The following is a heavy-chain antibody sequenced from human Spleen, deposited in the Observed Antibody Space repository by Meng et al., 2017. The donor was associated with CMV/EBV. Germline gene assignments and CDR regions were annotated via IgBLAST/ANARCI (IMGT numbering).Heavy chain of an antibody. CDR1: GGSFSGYY. D-gene: IGHD2-2*02. J-gene: IGHJ5*02. CDR3: ARGHCSSTRCYSRFDP. V-gene: IGHV4-34*01. CDR2: INHSGGT. Sequence: YGGSFSGYYWSWIRQPPGKGLEWIGEINHSGGTNYNPSLKSRVTMSVDTSNNQFSLKLTSVTAADTAIYHCARGHCSSTRCYSRFDPWGQGTLVTVSS.